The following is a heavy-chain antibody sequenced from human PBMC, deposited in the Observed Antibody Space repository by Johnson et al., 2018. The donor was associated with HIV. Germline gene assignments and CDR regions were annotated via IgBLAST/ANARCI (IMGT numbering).Heavy chain of an antibody. CDR3: ARDHGWSRGWLFDAFDI. CDR2: IKEDGSET. D-gene: IGHD6-19*01. Sequence: VLLVESGGGLVQPGESLRLSCEASGFTFSNYWMSWVRQAPGRALEWVANIKEDGSETYYMASVKGRFTISRDNAENSLYLQMNSLRPEDTAVYYCARDHGWSRGWLFDAFDIWGQGTMVTVSS. V-gene: IGHV3-7*01. CDR1: GFTFSNYW. J-gene: IGHJ3*02.